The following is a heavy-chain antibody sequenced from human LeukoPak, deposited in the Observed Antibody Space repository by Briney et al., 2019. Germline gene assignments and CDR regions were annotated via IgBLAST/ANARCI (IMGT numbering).Heavy chain of an antibody. CDR1: GGFISGYY. V-gene: IGHV4-4*07. CDR2: IYSTGST. CDR3: ARGDYISGTYFDY. D-gene: IGHD3-10*01. J-gene: IGHJ4*02. Sequence: PSEALSLTCTVSGGFISGYYWSWIRQPAGKGLEWIGRIYSTGSTNYNPSLKSRVTMSVDTSKNQFSLKLSSVTAADTAVYYCARGDYISGTYFDYWGQGTLVTVSS.